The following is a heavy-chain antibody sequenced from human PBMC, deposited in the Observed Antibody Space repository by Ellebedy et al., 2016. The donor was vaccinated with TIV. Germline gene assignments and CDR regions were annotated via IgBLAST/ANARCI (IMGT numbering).Heavy chain of an antibody. CDR2: IKQDGSEK. CDR3: ASLLLWFGESPFDGMDV. D-gene: IGHD3-10*01. J-gene: IGHJ6*02. V-gene: IGHV3-7*03. CDR1: GFTFSSYW. Sequence: GESLKISXAASGFTFSSYWMSWVRQAPGKGLEWVANIKQDGSEKYYVDSVKGRFTISRDNAKNSLYLQMNSLRAEDTAVYYCASLLLWFGESPFDGMDVWGQGTTVTVSS.